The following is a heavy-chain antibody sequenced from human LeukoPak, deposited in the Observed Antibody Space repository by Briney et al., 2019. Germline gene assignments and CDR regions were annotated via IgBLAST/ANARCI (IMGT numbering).Heavy chain of an antibody. CDR1: GFTFSGYS. J-gene: IGHJ4*02. Sequence: GSLRLSCAASGFTFSGYSINWVRQAPGKGLEWFSYISNGGSIIYYTDSVKGRFTISRDDAKNSVYLQMNSLRAEDTAVYYCARIGYSSSSNDYWGQGTLVTVSS. D-gene: IGHD6-6*01. V-gene: IGHV3-48*04. CDR3: ARIGYSSSSNDY. CDR2: ISNGGSII.